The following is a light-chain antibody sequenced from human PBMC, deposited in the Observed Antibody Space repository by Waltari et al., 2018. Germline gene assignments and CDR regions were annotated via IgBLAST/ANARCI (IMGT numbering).Light chain of an antibody. CDR1: SSDVVGYDY. Sequence: QSALTQPRSVSGSPGQSVTISCTGTSSDVVGYDYVSWYHHHPGKAPKLMICDFPKRPSGVPDRFSGSKSGNTASLTISGLQAEDEADYYCCSYAGSYTHVVFGGGTKLTVL. CDR2: DFP. CDR3: CSYAGSYTHVV. J-gene: IGLJ2*01. V-gene: IGLV2-11*01.